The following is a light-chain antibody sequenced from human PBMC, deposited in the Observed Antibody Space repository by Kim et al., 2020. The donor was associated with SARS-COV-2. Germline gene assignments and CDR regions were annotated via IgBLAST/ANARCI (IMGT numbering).Light chain of an antibody. J-gene: IGLJ3*02. CDR3: QTWGTGIPV. V-gene: IGLV4-69*01. CDR2: LNGDGSH. Sequence: QLVLTQSPSASASLGASVKLTCTLSSGHSSYAIAWHQQQPEKGPRYLMKLNGDGSHSKGDGIPDRFSGSSSGAARYLTISSLQSEDEADYYCQTWGTGIPVFGGGTKLTVL. CDR1: SGHSSYA.